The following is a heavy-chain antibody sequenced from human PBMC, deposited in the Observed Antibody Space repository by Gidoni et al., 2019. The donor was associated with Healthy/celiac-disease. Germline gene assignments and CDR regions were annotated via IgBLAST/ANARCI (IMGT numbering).Heavy chain of an antibody. J-gene: IGHJ6*03. Sequence: QLQLQESGPGLVKPSETLSLTCTVSGGSISSSSYYWVWIRQPPGNGLEWIGSIYYSGTTYYNPSLKSRVPMSVDTSKNQFSLKLSSVTAADTAVYYCARDIVPTPRGSYSYYYYMDVWGKGTTVTVSS. CDR3: ARDIVPTPRGSYSYYYYMDV. CDR2: IYYSGTT. V-gene: IGHV4-39*02. CDR1: GGSISSSSYY. D-gene: IGHD5-12*01.